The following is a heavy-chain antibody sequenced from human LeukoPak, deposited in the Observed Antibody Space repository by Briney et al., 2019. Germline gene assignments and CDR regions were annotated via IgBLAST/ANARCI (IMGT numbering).Heavy chain of an antibody. D-gene: IGHD3-22*01. CDR3: TTLWASSGYYFFLDY. Sequence: GGSLRLSCAASGFTFSNAWVSWVRQAPGKGLEWVGRIKSKTDGGTTDYAAPVKGRFTISRDDSKNTLYLQMNSLKTEDTAVYYCTTLWASSGYYFFLDYWGQGTLVTVSS. J-gene: IGHJ4*02. CDR1: GFTFSNAW. CDR2: IKSKTDGGTT. V-gene: IGHV3-15*01.